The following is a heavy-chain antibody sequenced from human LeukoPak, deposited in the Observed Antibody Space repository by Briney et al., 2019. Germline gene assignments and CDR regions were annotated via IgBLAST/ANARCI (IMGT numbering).Heavy chain of an antibody. CDR2: MNPNSGNT. CDR1: GYTFTSYD. J-gene: IGHJ4*02. D-gene: IGHD2-15*01. V-gene: IGHV1-8*01. Sequence: ASVKVSCKASGYTFTSYDINWVRQATGQGLEWMGWMNPNSGNTGYAQKFQGRVTMTRNTSISTAYMELSSLRSEDTAVYYCARHYCSGGSCYTVYWGQGTLVTVSS. CDR3: ARHYCSGGSCYTVY.